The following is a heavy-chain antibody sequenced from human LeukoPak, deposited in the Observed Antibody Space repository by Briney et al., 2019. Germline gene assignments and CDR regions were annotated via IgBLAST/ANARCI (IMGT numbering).Heavy chain of an antibody. Sequence: GGSLRLSCTASGFTFSSYSMCWVRAGPGEGLEWVSSISSSGGNTYYPDSMKGRFTISRDNSKNAMYLQMNSLRAEDTAVYYCAKDRPTWPIDYWGQGTLVTVSS. CDR3: AKDRPTWPIDY. CDR2: ISSSGGNT. CDR1: GFTFSSYS. D-gene: IGHD5-12*01. J-gene: IGHJ4*02. V-gene: IGHV3-23*01.